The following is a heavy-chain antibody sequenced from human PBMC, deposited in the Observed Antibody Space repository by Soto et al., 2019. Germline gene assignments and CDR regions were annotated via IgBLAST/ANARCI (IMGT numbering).Heavy chain of an antibody. D-gene: IGHD3-10*01. CDR1: GFSFSKYA. CDR2: ITSDGSDD. CDR3: AVHGSGTSFYFDS. V-gene: IGHV3-30-3*01. Sequence: QVQLVESGGGVVQPGRSLRLSCAASGFSFSKYAMHWVRQAPAKGLEWVAVITSDGSDDFYADSVRGRFTISRDNSKNTLYLQMNSLRVEDTAVYYCAVHGSGTSFYFDSWGQGALVTVSS. J-gene: IGHJ4*02.